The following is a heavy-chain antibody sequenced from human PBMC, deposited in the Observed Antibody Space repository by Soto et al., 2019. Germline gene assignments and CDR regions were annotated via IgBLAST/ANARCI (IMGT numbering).Heavy chain of an antibody. CDR1: VFTFINYG. CDR2: ISYDGSNK. D-gene: IGHD2-2*01. V-gene: IGHV3-30*18. Sequence: GWSLRLSCASSVFTFINYGMHWVRQAPGKGLEWVAVISYDGSNKYYADSVKGRFTISRDNSKNTLYLQMNSLRAEDTAVYYCAKAVGYCSSTSCRDYYFYYGMDVWGQGTTVTVSS. CDR3: AKAVGYCSSTSCRDYYFYYGMDV. J-gene: IGHJ6*02.